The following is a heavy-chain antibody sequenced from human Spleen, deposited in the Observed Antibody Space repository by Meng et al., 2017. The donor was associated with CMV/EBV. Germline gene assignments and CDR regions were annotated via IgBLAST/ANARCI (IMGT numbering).Heavy chain of an antibody. CDR1: RFTFDDYG. CDR3: VRDQGQGLAARPEAFDV. Sequence: GGSLRLSCAASRFTFDDYGMSWVRHAPGKGLEWVSGINWNGGSTGYADSVKGRFTITRANAKNSPYLQMNSLRSDDTATYYCVRDQGQGLAARPEAFDVWGQGTMVTVSS. D-gene: IGHD6-6*01. V-gene: IGHV3-20*04. J-gene: IGHJ3*01. CDR2: INWNGGST.